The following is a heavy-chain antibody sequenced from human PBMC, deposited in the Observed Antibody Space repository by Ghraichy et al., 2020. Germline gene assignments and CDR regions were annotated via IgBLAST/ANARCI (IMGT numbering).Heavy chain of an antibody. V-gene: IGHV3-23*01. D-gene: IGHD3-22*01. CDR2: ISGSGGST. J-gene: IGHJ4*02. CDR1: GFTFSSYA. Sequence: GESLNISCAASGFTFSSYAMSWVRQAPGKGLEWVSAISGSGGSTYYADSVKGRFTISRDNSKNTLYLQMNSLRAEDTAVYYCAKAYDSSGYYYWGQGTLVTVSS. CDR3: AKAYDSSGYYY.